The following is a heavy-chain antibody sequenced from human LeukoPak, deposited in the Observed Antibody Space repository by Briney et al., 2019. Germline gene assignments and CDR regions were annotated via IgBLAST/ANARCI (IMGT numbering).Heavy chain of an antibody. CDR2: IRSKANSYAT. J-gene: IGHJ6*02. Sequence: PGGSLRLSCAASGFTFSGSAMHWVRQASGKGLEWVGRIRSKANSYATAYAASVKGRFTISRDDSKNTAYLQMNSLKTEDTAVYYCTRHVDSSSWYYYYYGMDVWGQGTTVTVSS. V-gene: IGHV3-73*01. D-gene: IGHD6-13*01. CDR1: GFTFSGSA. CDR3: TRHVDSSSWYYYYYGMDV.